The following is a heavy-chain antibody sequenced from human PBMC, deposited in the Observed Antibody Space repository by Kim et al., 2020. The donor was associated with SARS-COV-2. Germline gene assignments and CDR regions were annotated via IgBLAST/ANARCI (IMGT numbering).Heavy chain of an antibody. V-gene: IGHV1-18*01. Sequence: YAQKLQGRVTMTTDTSTSTAYMELRSLRSDDTAVYYCARAPGDGPYYFDYWGQGTLVTVSS. CDR3: ARAPGDGPYYFDY. J-gene: IGHJ4*02. D-gene: IGHD1-26*01.